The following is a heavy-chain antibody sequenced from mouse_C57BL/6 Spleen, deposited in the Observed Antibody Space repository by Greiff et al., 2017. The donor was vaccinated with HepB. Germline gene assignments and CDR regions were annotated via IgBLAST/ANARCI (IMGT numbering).Heavy chain of an antibody. J-gene: IGHJ3*01. CDR2: ISSGGDYI. Sequence: EVQRVESGEGLVKPGGSLKLSCAASGFTFSSYAMSWVRQTPEKRLEWVAYISSGGDYIYYADTVKGRFTISRDNARNTLYLQMSSLKSEDTAMYYCTRNNLYYDYDRWCAYWGQGTLVTVSA. V-gene: IGHV5-9-1*02. D-gene: IGHD2-4*01. CDR1: GFTFSSYA. CDR3: TRNNLYYDYDRWCAY.